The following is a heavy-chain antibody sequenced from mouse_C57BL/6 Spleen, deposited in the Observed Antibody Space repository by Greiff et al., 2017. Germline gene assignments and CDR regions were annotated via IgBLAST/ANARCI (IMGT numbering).Heavy chain of an antibody. V-gene: IGHV8-12*01. CDR2: IYWDDDK. CDR3: ARSPLYGYDVFYAMDY. D-gene: IGHD2-2*01. CDR1: GFSLSTSGMG. J-gene: IGHJ4*01. Sequence: QVTLKVSGPGILQSSQTLSLTCSFSGFSLSTSGMGVSWIRQPSGKGLEWLAHIYWDDDKRYNPSLKSRLTISKDTSRNQVFLKITSVDTADTATYYCARSPLYGYDVFYAMDYWGQGTSVTVSS.